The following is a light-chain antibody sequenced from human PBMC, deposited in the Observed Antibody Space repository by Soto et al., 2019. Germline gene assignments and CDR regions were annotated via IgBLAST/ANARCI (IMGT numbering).Light chain of an antibody. V-gene: IGKV3-11*01. Sequence: LTQTTGTLSLSPGERATLSCRASQSVSSNLAWYQQKPGQAPRLLIFGASTRATGIPARFSGSGSGTDFTLTISSLEPEDFAVYYCQQRSNWPLTFGGGTKVDI. CDR3: QQRSNWPLT. CDR2: GAS. J-gene: IGKJ4*01. CDR1: QSVSSN.